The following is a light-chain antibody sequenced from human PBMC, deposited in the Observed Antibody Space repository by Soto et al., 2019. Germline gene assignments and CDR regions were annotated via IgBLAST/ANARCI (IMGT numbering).Light chain of an antibody. CDR1: NSNIGSNT. CDR2: NNI. J-gene: IGLJ2*01. CDR3: AAWDDSLDGHVV. V-gene: IGLV1-44*01. Sequence: QSVLTQLPSASGTPGQKVTISCSGSNSNIGSNTVSWFQQLPGRAPKLLLYNNIYRPPGVPDRFSGSKSGTSVSLAISGLQSEDEADYYCAAWDDSLDGHVVFGGGTKLTVL.